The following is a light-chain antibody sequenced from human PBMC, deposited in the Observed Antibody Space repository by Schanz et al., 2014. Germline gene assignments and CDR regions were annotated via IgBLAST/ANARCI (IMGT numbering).Light chain of an antibody. J-gene: IGKJ4*01. CDR1: QDIKTY. CDR3: QQYHNLPLT. CDR2: DAY. V-gene: IGKV1-33*01. Sequence: DIQMTQSPSSLSASIGDRVTITCQASQDIKTYLNWYQQKLGKAPKLLIYDAYNLDVGVPSRFSGSGSGTHFTITISSLQPEDFATYYCQQYHNLPLTFGGGTKVETK.